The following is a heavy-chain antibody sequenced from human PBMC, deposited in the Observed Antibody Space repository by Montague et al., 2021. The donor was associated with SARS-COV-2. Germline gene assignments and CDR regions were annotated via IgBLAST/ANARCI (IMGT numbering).Heavy chain of an antibody. J-gene: IGHJ6*02. CDR3: ARTLLDYYGMDV. CDR1: GFTFSSHA. Sequence: SLRLSCAASGFTFSSHAMHWVRQAPGKGLEWVAVISYDGSNKYYADSVKGRFTISRDNSKNTLYLQMNSLRAEDTAVYYCARTLLDYYGMDVWGQGTTVTVSS. D-gene: IGHD2/OR15-2a*01. V-gene: IGHV3-30-3*01. CDR2: ISYDGSNK.